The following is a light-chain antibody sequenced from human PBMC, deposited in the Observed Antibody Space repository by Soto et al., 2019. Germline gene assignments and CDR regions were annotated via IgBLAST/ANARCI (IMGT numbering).Light chain of an antibody. Sequence: QSVLTQPPSVSGSPGQRVTISCTGSSSNIGAGYDVHWYQQLPGTAPKLLIYDNSNRPSGVPDRFSGSKSGNSASLAISGLQAEDEADYYCQSYESSLTAVVFGGGTKLTVL. CDR3: QSYESSLTAVV. CDR2: DNS. J-gene: IGLJ2*01. CDR1: SSNIGAGYD. V-gene: IGLV1-40*01.